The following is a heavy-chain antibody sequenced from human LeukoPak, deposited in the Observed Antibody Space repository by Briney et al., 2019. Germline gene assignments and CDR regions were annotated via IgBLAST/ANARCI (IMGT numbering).Heavy chain of an antibody. D-gene: IGHD6-13*01. CDR1: GFTFSSYA. J-gene: IGHJ4*02. V-gene: IGHV3-23*01. Sequence: PGGSLRLSCAASGFTFSSYAMSWVRHAPGMGLEWVSAISASGGSTYYADSVKGRFTISRDSSKSTLYLQMNTLRAEDTAVYYCAKRIATAGPYFDYWGQGALVTVSS. CDR2: ISASGGST. CDR3: AKRIATAGPYFDY.